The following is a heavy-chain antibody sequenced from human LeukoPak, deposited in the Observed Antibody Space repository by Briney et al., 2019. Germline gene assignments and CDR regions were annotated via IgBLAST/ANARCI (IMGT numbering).Heavy chain of an antibody. CDR1: GFSFSTYN. CDR2: INTAGSAV. Sequence: GGSLRLSCVASGFSFSTYNMLWVRQTPGKGLEWLFYINTAGSAVHYADSVKDRFTFSRDNAKNSLYLQMNSLRVEDTAIYYCARVGSRGAWFDYWGKGPRVPVS. V-gene: IGHV3-48*01. CDR3: ARVGSRGAWFDY. J-gene: IGHJ5*01. D-gene: IGHD1-26*01.